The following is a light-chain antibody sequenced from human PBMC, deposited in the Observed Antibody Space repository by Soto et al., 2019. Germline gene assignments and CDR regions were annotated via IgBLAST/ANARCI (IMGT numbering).Light chain of an antibody. J-gene: IGLJ1*01. CDR3: CSYAGSYTYV. V-gene: IGLV2-11*01. Sequence: QSALTQPRSVSGSPGQSVTISCTGTSSDVGGYNYVSWYQQHPGKAPKLMIYDVNKRPSGVPVRFSGSKSGNTASLTITGLQSEDEADYYCCSYAGSYTYVFGTGTKVTV. CDR1: SSDVGGYNY. CDR2: DVN.